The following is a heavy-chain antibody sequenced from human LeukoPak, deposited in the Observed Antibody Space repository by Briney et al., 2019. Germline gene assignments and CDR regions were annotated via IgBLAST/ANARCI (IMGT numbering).Heavy chain of an antibody. J-gene: IGHJ4*02. CDR3: AKEDSEYSSSSRNFDY. V-gene: IGHV1-24*01. D-gene: IGHD6-6*01. Sequence: ASVKVSCKVSGYTLTELSMHWVRQAPGKGLEWMGGFDPEDGETIYAQKFQGRVTMTEDTSTDTAYMELSSLRSEDTAVYYCAKEDSEYSSSSRNFDYWGQGTLVTVSS. CDR2: FDPEDGET. CDR1: GYTLTELS.